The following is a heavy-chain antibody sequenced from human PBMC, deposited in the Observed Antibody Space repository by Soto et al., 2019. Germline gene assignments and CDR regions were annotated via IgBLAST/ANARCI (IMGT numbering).Heavy chain of an antibody. CDR2: ISSRSDI. D-gene: IGHD2-2*02. J-gene: IGHJ6*02. V-gene: IGHV3-21*01. Sequence: PRGSLRLSSVGSGFTFITYSINFFRHSAGKWLEWVSSISSRSDIYYADSVKGRFTISRDNAKNSVSLQMNSLRAEDTAVYYCAREYTAWPLAYGLDVWGQGTTVTVSS. CDR1: GFTFITYS. CDR3: AREYTAWPLAYGLDV.